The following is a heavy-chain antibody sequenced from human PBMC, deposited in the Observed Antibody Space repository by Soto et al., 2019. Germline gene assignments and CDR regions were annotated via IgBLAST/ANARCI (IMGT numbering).Heavy chain of an antibody. V-gene: IGHV3-11*01. CDR3: ARVSWREKYGMDV. J-gene: IGHJ6*02. Sequence: QAQLVESGGGLVKPGGSLRLSCAASGFTFSDSYMSWIRQAPGKGLEWISYITFSGNTVYYADSLKGRFTISRDNAKNSLYLQMNRLRAEDTAVYYCARVSWREKYGMDVWGQGTTVTVSS. CDR1: GFTFSDSY. CDR2: ITFSGNTV.